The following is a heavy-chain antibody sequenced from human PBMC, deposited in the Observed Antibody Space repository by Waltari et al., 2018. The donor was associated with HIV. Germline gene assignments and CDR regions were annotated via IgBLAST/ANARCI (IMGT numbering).Heavy chain of an antibody. CDR1: GYTFTSYD. V-gene: IGHV1-8*01. CDR2: RNPTSGNA. Sequence: QVQLVQSGAEVKTPGASVKVSCTASGYTFTSYDINWVRQATGQGLEWMGWRNPTSGNAGYAQKFQGRDTMTRNASITTADMERSSLRSEDTAVDFCARGIPAGRYETLTGQDYWGQGTLVTVSS. CDR3: ARGIPAGRYETLTGQDY. J-gene: IGHJ4*02. D-gene: IGHD3-9*01.